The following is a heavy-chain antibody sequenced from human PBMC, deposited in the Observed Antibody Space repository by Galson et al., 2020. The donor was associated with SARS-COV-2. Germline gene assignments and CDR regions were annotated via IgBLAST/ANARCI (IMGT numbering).Heavy chain of an antibody. J-gene: IGHJ4*02. D-gene: IGHD5-18*01. CDR3: ARLLYSYETFDY. V-gene: IGHV4-39*07. CDR2: IYYRGST. Sequence: SETLSLTCTVSGGSISSSSYYWGWIRQPPGKGLEWIGSIYYRGSTYYNPSLKSRVTISVDTSKNQFSLKLSSVTAADTAVYYCARLLYSYETFDYWGQGTLVTVSS. CDR1: GGSISSSSYY.